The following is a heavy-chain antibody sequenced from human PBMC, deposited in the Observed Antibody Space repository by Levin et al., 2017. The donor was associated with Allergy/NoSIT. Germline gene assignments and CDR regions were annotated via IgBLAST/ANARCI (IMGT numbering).Heavy chain of an antibody. CDR2: ISAYNGNT. V-gene: IGHV1-18*01. CDR1: GYTFTSYG. CDR3: ARDPGYSSSWDKAVNYYYGMDG. J-gene: IGHJ6*02. Sequence: ASVKVSCKASGYTFTSYGISWVRQAPGQGLEWMGWISAYNGNTNYAQKLQGRVTMTTDTSTSTAYMELRSLRSDDTAVYYCARDPGYSSSWDKAVNYYYGMDGWGQGTTVTVSS. D-gene: IGHD6-13*01.